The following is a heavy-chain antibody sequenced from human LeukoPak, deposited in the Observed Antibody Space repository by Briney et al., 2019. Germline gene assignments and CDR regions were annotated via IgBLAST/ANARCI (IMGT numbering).Heavy chain of an antibody. J-gene: IGHJ4*02. CDR1: GFTFSSYA. CDR2: ISYDGSNK. D-gene: IGHD2-15*01. CDR3: ARDLDDCSGGSCYSGDY. V-gene: IGHV3-30-3*01. Sequence: PGGSLRLSCAASGFTFSSYAMHWVRQAPGKGLEWVAVISYDGSNKYYADSVRGRFTISRDNSKNTLYLQMNSLRAEDTAVYYCARDLDDCSGGSCYSGDYWGQGTLVTVSS.